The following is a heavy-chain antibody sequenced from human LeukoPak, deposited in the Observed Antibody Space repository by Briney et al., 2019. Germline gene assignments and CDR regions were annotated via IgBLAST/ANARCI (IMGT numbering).Heavy chain of an antibody. D-gene: IGHD2-15*01. J-gene: IGHJ5*02. V-gene: IGHV3-21*04. CDR3: ARPVRYCSGGRCSHNWFDP. CDR1: GFTFSSYS. Sequence: GGSLRLPCAASGFTFSSYSMNWVRQAPGKGLEWVSSISSSSSYIYYADSVKGRFTISRDDAKNSLYLQMNSLRAEDTAVYYCARPVRYCSGGRCSHNWFDPWGQGTLVTVSS. CDR2: ISSSSSYI.